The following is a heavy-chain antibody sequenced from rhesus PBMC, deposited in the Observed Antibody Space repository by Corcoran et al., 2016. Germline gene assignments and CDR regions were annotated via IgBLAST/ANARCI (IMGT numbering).Heavy chain of an antibody. CDR1: GGPISRNY. Sequence: QVQLQESGPGLVKPSETLSLPCAVSGGPISRNYWSWIRQSPGKGLEWIGYIYGGSGSTSYNPSLKSRVTISTDTSKNQFSLKLSSVTAADTAVYYCARSGRQLAKFDYWGQGVLVTVSS. V-gene: IGHV4-147*01. J-gene: IGHJ4*01. CDR2: IYGGSGST. CDR3: ARSGRQLAKFDY. D-gene: IGHD6-25*01.